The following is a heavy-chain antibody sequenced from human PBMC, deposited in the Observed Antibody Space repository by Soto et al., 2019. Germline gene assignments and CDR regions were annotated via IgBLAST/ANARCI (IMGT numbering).Heavy chain of an antibody. CDR1: GYTFTSYG. CDR3: ASVPWFDDY. CDR2: ISAYNGNT. V-gene: IGHV1-18*01. Sequence: QVQLVQSGAEVKKPGASVKVSCKASGYTFTSYGISWVRQAPGQGLEWMGWISAYNGNTNYAQKPQXTXTXATDTSPSPADMELRSLRSDATAVYYCASVPWFDDYWGQGTLVTVSS. D-gene: IGHD3-10*01. J-gene: IGHJ4*02.